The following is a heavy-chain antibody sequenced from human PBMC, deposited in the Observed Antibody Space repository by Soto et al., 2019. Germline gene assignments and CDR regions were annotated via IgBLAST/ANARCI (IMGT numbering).Heavy chain of an antibody. D-gene: IGHD5-12*01. Sequence: PGGALRLTCADSGVPFSSYEMSWVRQAPGKGLEWVSAISTSGGSTFYADSVKGRFTISRDNFKNTLYLQMNSLRAEDTAVYYCAKNAGYSGYDPFHYWGQGTLVTVSS. J-gene: IGHJ4*02. CDR3: AKNAGYSGYDPFHY. CDR2: ISTSGGST. CDR1: GVPFSSYE. V-gene: IGHV3-23*01.